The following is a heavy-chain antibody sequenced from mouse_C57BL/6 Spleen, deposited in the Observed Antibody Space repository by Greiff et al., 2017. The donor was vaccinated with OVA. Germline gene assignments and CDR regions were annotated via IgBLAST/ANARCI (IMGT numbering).Heavy chain of an antibody. CDR3: ARSGTTVPLDY. CDR1: GYSFTGYF. D-gene: IGHD1-1*01. CDR2: INPYNGDT. Sequence: EVKLMESGPELVKPGDSVKISCKASGYSFTGYFMNWVMQSHGKSLEWIGRINPYNGDTFYNQKFKGKATLTVDKSSSTAHMELRSLTSEDSAVYYCARSGTTVPLDYWGQGTTLTVSS. V-gene: IGHV1-20*01. J-gene: IGHJ2*01.